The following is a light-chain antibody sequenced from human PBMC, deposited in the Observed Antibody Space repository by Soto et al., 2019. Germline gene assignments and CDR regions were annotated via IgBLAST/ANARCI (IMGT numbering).Light chain of an antibody. CDR2: DAS. J-gene: IGKJ2*01. CDR3: QQYGDSPST. V-gene: IGKV3-11*01. Sequence: EIVLTQSPATLSLSPGERATLSCRASQSVGYHLAWYQQKPGQAPRLLIYDASNRATGIPARFSGSGSGTDFTLAISSLEPEDSAVYLCQQYGDSPSTFGQGTKVDIK. CDR1: QSVGYH.